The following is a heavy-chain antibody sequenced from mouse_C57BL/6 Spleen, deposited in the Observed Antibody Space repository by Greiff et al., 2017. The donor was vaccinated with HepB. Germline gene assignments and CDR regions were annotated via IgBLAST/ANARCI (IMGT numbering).Heavy chain of an antibody. V-gene: IGHV1-5*01. CDR3: IGITSYYYAMDY. J-gene: IGHJ4*01. CDR1: GYTFTSYW. D-gene: IGHD1-1*01. Sequence: VQLQQSGTVLARPGASVKMSCKTSGYTFTSYWMHWVKQRPGQGLEWIGAIYPGNSDTSYNQKFKGKAKLTAVTSASTAYMELSSLTNEDSAVYYCIGITSYYYAMDYWGQGTSVTVSS. CDR2: IYPGNSDT.